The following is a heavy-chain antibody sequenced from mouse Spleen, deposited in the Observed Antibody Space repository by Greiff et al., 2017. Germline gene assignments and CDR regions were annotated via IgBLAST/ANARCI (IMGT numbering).Heavy chain of an antibody. D-gene: IGHD2-1*01. V-gene: IGHV14-1*02. CDR1: GFNIKDYY. Sequence: EVKLQESGAELVRPGALVKLSCKASGFNIKDYYMHWVKQRPEQGLEWIGWIDPENGNTIYDPKFQGKASITADTSSNTAYLQLSSLTSEDTAVYYCARSGGNPFAYWGQGTLVTVSA. CDR3: ARSGGNPFAY. J-gene: IGHJ3*01. CDR2: IDPENGNT.